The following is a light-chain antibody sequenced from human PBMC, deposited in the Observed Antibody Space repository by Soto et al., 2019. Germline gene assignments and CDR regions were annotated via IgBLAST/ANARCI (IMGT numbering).Light chain of an antibody. CDR1: SSNIGNNA. Sequence: QSVLTQPPSVSEAPRQRVTISCSGSSSNIGNNAVNWYQQLPGKAPKLLIYYDDLLPSGVSDRFTGSKSGTSDSLAISGLQSEDEAHYYRAAWYDSLNGPVFGGGTKITVL. J-gene: IGLJ3*02. CDR3: AAWYDSLNGPV. CDR2: YDD. V-gene: IGLV1-36*01.